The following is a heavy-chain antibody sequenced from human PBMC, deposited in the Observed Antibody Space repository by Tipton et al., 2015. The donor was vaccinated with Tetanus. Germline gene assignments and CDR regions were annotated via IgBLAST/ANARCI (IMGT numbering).Heavy chain of an antibody. CDR3: ARVPHSSGFGFDY. D-gene: IGHD6-19*01. CDR1: GGSISSSNW. J-gene: IGHJ4*02. Sequence: GLVKPSGTLSLTCAVSGGSISSSNWWSWVRQPPGKGLEWIGEIYHSGSTNYNPSLKSRVTISVDKSKNQFSLKLSFVTAADTAVYYCARVPHSSGFGFDYWGQGTLVTVAS. CDR2: IYHSGST. V-gene: IGHV4-4*02.